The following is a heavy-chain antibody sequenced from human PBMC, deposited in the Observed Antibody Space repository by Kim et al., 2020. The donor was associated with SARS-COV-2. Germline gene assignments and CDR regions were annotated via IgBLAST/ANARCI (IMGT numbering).Heavy chain of an antibody. J-gene: IGHJ4*02. CDR1: RFTVSSSY. CDR2: IYRGGNT. Sequence: GGSLRLSCEASRFTVSSSYMNWVRQAPGKGLELVSIIYRGGNTYYADSVKGRFTISRDNSKNTLFLQMNSLRTEDTAVYYCARRIPTSWELDYWGQGTLVTVSS. V-gene: IGHV3-66*02. CDR3: ARRIPTSWELDY. D-gene: IGHD2-2*01.